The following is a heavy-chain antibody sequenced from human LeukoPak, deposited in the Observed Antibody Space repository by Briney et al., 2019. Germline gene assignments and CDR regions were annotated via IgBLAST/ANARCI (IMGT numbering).Heavy chain of an antibody. CDR3: ARDSLRYSSGYHGMDV. CDR2: ISYDGSNK. Sequence: GGSLRLSCAASGFTFSSYAMHWVRQAPGKGLEWVAVISYDGSNKYYADSVKGRFTISRDNSKNTLYLQMNSLRAEDTAVYYCARDSLRYSSGYHGMDVWGQGTTVTVSS. D-gene: IGHD6-19*01. CDR1: GFTFSSYA. V-gene: IGHV3-30-3*01. J-gene: IGHJ6*02.